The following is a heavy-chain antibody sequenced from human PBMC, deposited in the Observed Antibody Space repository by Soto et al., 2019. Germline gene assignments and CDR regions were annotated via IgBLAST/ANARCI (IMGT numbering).Heavy chain of an antibody. Sequence: PGGSLRLSCADSGFLLSIFAMRWVRQFPGKGMEWVSTTSGSGGRTYYADAGEDRLSISRDNSVGTLYLQMKRQLVEEPAIYVCAIEASLGSTVDLDYWGQGTLVTVSS. CDR1: GFLLSIFA. J-gene: IGHJ4*02. D-gene: IGHD3-10*01. CDR2: TSGSGGRT. V-gene: IGHV3-23*01. CDR3: AIEASLGSTVDLDY.